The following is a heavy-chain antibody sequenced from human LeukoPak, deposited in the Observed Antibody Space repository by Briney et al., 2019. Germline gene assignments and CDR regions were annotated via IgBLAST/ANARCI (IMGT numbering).Heavy chain of an antibody. V-gene: IGHV4-34*01. CDR3: ARAPVRVAAVGKYFDF. CDR1: GGSFSNYY. CDR2: INHSGST. Sequence: PSETLSLTCAVYGGSFSNYYWSWIRQPPGKGLEWIGEINHSGSTNYNPSLKSRLTISVDTSQKQFSLKLSSVTAADTAVYYCARAPVRVAAVGKYFDFWGQGTLVIVSS. D-gene: IGHD6-13*01. J-gene: IGHJ4*02.